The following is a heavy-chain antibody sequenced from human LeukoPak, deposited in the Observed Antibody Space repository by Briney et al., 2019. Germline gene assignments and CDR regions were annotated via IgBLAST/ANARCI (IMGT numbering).Heavy chain of an antibody. CDR3: ASVWRALGYTIDY. J-gene: IGHJ4*02. CDR1: GITFRNYG. D-gene: IGHD5-18*01. CDR2: IWYDGSNK. V-gene: IGHV3-33*01. Sequence: GGSLRLSCAASGITFRNYGMHWVRQAPGKGLEWEAIIWYDGSNKYYADSVKGRFTISRDSSKNTLYLQMNSLRVEDTAVYYCASVWRALGYTIDYWGQGTQVAVSS.